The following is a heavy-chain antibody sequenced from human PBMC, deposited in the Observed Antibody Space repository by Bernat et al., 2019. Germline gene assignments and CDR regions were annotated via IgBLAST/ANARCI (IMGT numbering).Heavy chain of an antibody. CDR2: ISAYNANT. D-gene: IGHD2-15*01. J-gene: IGHJ4*02. CDR3: ARDRIGCHFDY. V-gene: IGHV1-18*01. CDR1: GYTFTSYG. Sequence: QVHLVQSGAEVKKPGASVKVSCKASGYTFTSYGITWVRQAPGQGLEWMGWISAYNANTNYAQMLQGRVTMTTDTSTSTAYMELRSLRADDTAVYYCARDRIGCHFDYWGQGTLVTVSS.